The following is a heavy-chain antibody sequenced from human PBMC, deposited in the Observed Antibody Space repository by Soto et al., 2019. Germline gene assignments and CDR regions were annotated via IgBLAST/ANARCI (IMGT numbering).Heavy chain of an antibody. D-gene: IGHD5-12*01. V-gene: IGHV4-59*01. CDR2: IYYSGST. CDR1: GGSISSYH. Sequence: SLTCTVSGGSISSYHWSWIRQPPGKGLEWIGYIYYSGSTNYNPSLKSRVTISVDTSKNQFSLKLSSVTTADTAVYYCARGDYDGWIDYWGQGTLVTVSS. CDR3: ARGDYDGWIDY. J-gene: IGHJ4*02.